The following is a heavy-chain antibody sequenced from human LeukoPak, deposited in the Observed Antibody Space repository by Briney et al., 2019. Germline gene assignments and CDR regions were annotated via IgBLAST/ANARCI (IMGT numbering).Heavy chain of an antibody. CDR2: ISPTGGTK. CDR1: GFTFSDYY. J-gene: IGHJ4*02. Sequence: PGGSLRLSCAASGFTFSDYYMSWIRQAPGKGLEWVSYISPTGGTKYYADSVKGRFTISRDNAKNSLFLQTNSLRVEDTAVYYCAKAMSTDHYDSRGFYRVDFDSWGQGTLVTVSS. D-gene: IGHD3-22*01. V-gene: IGHV3-11*01. CDR3: AKAMSTDHYDSRGFYRVDFDS.